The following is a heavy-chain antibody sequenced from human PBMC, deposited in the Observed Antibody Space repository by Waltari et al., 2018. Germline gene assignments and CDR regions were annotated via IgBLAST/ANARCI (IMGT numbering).Heavy chain of an antibody. D-gene: IGHD6-13*01. V-gene: IGHV5-51*01. CDR3: ARQAAAADF. CDR1: GYSYIRYW. J-gene: IGHJ4*02. Sequence: EVQLVQSGAEVKKPGESLKISCKASGYSYIRYWIGWVRQTPGKGLEWMGIIHPGNSDTRYSPSFQGQVTISADKSISTAYLQWSSLRASDTAMYYCARQAAAADFWGQGTLVTVSS. CDR2: IHPGNSDT.